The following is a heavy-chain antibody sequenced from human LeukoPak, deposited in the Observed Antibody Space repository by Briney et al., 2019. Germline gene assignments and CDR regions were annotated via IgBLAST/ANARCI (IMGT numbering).Heavy chain of an antibody. CDR1: GGTFSSYA. V-gene: IGHV1-69*01. D-gene: IGHD3-10*01. Sequence: SVKVSCRASGGTFSSYAISWVRQAPGQGLEWMGGIIPIFGTANYAQKFQGRVTITADESTSTAYMELSSLRSEDTAVYYCARGGGFGELLFHWGQGTLVTVSS. CDR2: IIPIFGTA. CDR3: ARGGGFGELLFH. J-gene: IGHJ4*02.